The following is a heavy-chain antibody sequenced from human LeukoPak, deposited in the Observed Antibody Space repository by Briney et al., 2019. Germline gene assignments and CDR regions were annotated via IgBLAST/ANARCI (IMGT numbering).Heavy chain of an antibody. D-gene: IGHD2-15*01. CDR3: VTETWWRFDH. V-gene: IGHV3-7*01. CDR2: IEPDGSQQ. Sequence: PGGSLRLSCSASGFSFSRDYMSWVRQAPGKGLEWVAKIEPDGSQQYYEDSVRGRFTISRDTSKNSLYLPLHFLRAEDTAVYYCVTETWWRFDHWGQGSLVTVSS. CDR1: GFSFSRDY. J-gene: IGHJ4*02.